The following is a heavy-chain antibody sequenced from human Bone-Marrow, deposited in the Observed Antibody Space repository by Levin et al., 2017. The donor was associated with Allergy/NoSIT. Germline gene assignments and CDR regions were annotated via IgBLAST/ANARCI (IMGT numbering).Heavy chain of an antibody. Sequence: SQTLSLPCTVYGASIHSGSNYWSWIRQSPGKGLEWIGCIDYSGSTIYNPSLRSRVTISADTSKNQFSLTLTSVTAADTAVYYCARDLDYYYYMDVWGKGTTVTVSS. CDR3: ARDLDYYYYMDV. CDR2: IDYSGST. CDR1: GASIHSGSNY. J-gene: IGHJ6*03. V-gene: IGHV4-61*01.